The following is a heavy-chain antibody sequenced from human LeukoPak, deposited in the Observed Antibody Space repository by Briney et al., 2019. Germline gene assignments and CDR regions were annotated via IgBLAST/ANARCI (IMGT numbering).Heavy chain of an antibody. J-gene: IGHJ3*02. Sequence: SETLSLTCTVSGGSISSSSYYWGWIRQPPGKGLEWIGSIYYSGSTYYNPSLKSRVTISVDTSKNQFSLKLSSVTAADTAVYYCARPTTTDAFDIWGLGTMVTVSS. CDR3: ARPTTTDAFDI. CDR1: GGSISSSSYY. CDR2: IYYSGST. D-gene: IGHD4-17*01. V-gene: IGHV4-39*01.